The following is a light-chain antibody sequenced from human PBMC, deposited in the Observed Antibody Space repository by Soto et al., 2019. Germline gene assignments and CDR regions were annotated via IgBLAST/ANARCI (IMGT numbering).Light chain of an antibody. J-gene: IGLJ1*01. CDR1: SSDIGGYNY. CDR2: EVR. CDR3: SSYTRGGGV. Sequence: LTQPASVSGSPGQSITISCAGTSSDIGGYNYVSWYQHHPGKAPKLMIYEVRNRPSGVSNRFSGSKSGNTASLTISGLQAEDEADYYCSSYTRGGGVFGTGTKVTVL. V-gene: IGLV2-14*01.